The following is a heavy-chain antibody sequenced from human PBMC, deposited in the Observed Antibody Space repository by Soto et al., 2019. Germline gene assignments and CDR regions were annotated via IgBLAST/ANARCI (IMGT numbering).Heavy chain of an antibody. D-gene: IGHD3-9*01. Sequence: GGSLRLSCAASGFTFSSYAMSWVRQAPGKGLEWVSAISGSGGSTYYADSVKGRFTISRDNSKNTLYLQMNSLRAEDTAVYYCAKGNVLRYFDWFPNWLDPWGQGTLVTVSS. CDR3: AKGNVLRYFDWFPNWLDP. V-gene: IGHV3-23*01. CDR2: ISGSGGST. CDR1: GFTFSSYA. J-gene: IGHJ5*02.